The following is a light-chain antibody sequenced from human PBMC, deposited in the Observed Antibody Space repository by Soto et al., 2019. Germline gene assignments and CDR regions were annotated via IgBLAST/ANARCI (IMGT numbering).Light chain of an antibody. V-gene: IGLV2-14*01. CDR3: SSYTSSSTPYYV. J-gene: IGLJ1*01. Sequence: QSALTQPASVSGSPGQSITISCTGTSSDVGGYDYVSWYQLHPGKAPKLMVFEVSNRPSGVSNRFSGSKSGNTASLTISGLQAEDEADYYCSSYTSSSTPYYVFGTGTKLTVL. CDR2: EVS. CDR1: SSDVGGYDY.